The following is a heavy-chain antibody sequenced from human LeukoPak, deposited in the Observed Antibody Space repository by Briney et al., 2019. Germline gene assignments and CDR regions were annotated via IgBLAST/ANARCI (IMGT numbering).Heavy chain of an antibody. J-gene: IGHJ4*02. CDR3: ARRRLKIFGADY. CDR2: INHSGST. D-gene: IGHD3-3*01. CDR1: GGSFSGYY. Sequence: SETLSLTRAVYGGSFSGYYWSWLRQPPGKGLEWIGEINHSGSTNYNPSLKSRVTISVDTSKTHFSLKLSSVTAADTAVYYCARRRLKIFGADYWGQGTLVTVSS. V-gene: IGHV4-34*01.